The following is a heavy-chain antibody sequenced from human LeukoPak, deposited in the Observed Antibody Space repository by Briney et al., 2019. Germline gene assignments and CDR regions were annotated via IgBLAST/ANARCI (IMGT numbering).Heavy chain of an antibody. CDR1: GGSISSSSYY. V-gene: IGHV4-39*01. Sequence: SETLSLTCTVSGGSISSSSYYLGWIREPPGKGLEWIGSIYYSGSTYYNPSLKSRVTISVDTSKNQFSLKLISVTAADTAVYYCGTAMASFDYWGQGTLVTVSS. CDR2: IYYSGST. D-gene: IGHD5-18*01. J-gene: IGHJ4*02. CDR3: GTAMASFDY.